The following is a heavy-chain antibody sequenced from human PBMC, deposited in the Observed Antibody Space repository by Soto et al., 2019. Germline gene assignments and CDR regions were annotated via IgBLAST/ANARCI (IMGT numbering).Heavy chain of an antibody. V-gene: IGHV4-34*01. CDR2: INHSGST. J-gene: IGHJ5*02. CDR1: DGTFSAYF. CDR3: GRGLCTNGVCSQS. D-gene: IGHD2-8*01. Sequence: SEPLSLTCALSDGTFSAYFWMWIRQPPGKGLEWIGEINHSGSTNYNPSLKSRVTMSIDTSTNQFSLKLNSVSAADTAVYYCGRGLCTNGVCSQSWGLGTLVTVSS.